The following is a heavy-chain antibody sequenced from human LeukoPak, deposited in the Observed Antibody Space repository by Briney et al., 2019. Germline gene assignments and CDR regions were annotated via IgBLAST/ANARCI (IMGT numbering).Heavy chain of an antibody. CDR3: VKFRGIQHYNYHMDV. J-gene: IGHJ6*03. CDR1: GFTFTSYA. CDR2: LTGSGGNT. V-gene: IGHV3-23*01. D-gene: IGHD3-10*01. Sequence: GGSLRLSSAASGFTFTSYAMSWVRQAPGKGLEWVSGLTGSGGNTYYADSVKGLFTISRDNSKNTLSQQMNSLRAEDEAVYYCVKFRGIQHYNYHMDVWGKGTTVTVSS.